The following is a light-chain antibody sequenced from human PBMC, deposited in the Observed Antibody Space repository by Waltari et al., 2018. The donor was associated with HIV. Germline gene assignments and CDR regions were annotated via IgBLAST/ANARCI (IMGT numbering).Light chain of an antibody. Sequence: QSALTQPASVSGSPGQSITISCTGTSSDVGSYNLVSWYQQHPGKAPKRMIYEGSKRPSGVSNRFSGSKSGNTASLTISGLQAEDEADYYCCSYAGSGVVFGGGTKLTVL. CDR2: EGS. V-gene: IGLV2-23*01. CDR3: CSYAGSGVV. CDR1: SSDVGSYNL. J-gene: IGLJ2*01.